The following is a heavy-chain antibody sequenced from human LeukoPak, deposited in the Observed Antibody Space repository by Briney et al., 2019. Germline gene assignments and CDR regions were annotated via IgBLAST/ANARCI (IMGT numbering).Heavy chain of an antibody. V-gene: IGHV1-2*02. CDR3: ARILLDSSSWHPIDY. CDR2: INPNSGGT. D-gene: IGHD6-13*01. Sequence: ASVKVSYKASGYTFTGYYMHWVRQAPGQGLEWMGWINPNSGGTNYAQKSQGRVTMTRDTSISTAYMELSRLRSDDTAVYYCARILLDSSSWHPIDYWGQGTLVTVSS. J-gene: IGHJ4*02. CDR1: GYTFTGYY.